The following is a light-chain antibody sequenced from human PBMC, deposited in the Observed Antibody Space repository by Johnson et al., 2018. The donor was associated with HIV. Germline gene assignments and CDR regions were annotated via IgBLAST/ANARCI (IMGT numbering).Light chain of an antibody. V-gene: IGLV1-51*01. CDR3: GTWDSSLSAGV. J-gene: IGLJ1*01. Sequence: QPVLTQPPSVSAAPRQKVTISCSGSSSNIGNNYVSWYQQLPGTAPKLLIYDNNKRPSGIPDRFSGSKSGTSATLGITGLQTGDEADYYCGTWDSSLSAGVFGTGTKVSVL. CDR2: DNN. CDR1: SSNIGNNY.